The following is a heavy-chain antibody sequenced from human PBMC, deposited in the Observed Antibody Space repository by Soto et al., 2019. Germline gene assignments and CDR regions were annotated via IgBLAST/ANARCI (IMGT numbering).Heavy chain of an antibody. J-gene: IGHJ6*02. D-gene: IGHD3-22*01. V-gene: IGHV4-39*01. CDR1: GGSISSSSYY. Sequence: QLQLQESGPGLVKPSETLSLTCTVSGGSISSSSYYWGWIRQPPGKGLEWIGSIYYSGSNYYNPSLKSRVTLSVDTSKNQFSLKLSSVTAADTAVYYCARHPYDSSGYYGDYYYYGMDVWGQGTTVTVSS. CDR3: ARHPYDSSGYYGDYYYYGMDV. CDR2: IYYSGSN.